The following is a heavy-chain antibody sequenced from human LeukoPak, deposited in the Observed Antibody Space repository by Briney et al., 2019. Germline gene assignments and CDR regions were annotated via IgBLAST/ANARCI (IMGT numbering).Heavy chain of an antibody. CDR1: GFTFSTYS. Sequence: GGSLRLSCAASGFTFSTYSMNWVRQAPGKGPEWLSYISSSSGTIYYADAVKGRFTISRDNAKNSLNLQMNSLRDEDTAVYYCARGVTSPLDALDIWGQGTTVTVSS. V-gene: IGHV3-48*02. D-gene: IGHD1-26*01. J-gene: IGHJ3*02. CDR2: ISSSSGTI. CDR3: ARGVTSPLDALDI.